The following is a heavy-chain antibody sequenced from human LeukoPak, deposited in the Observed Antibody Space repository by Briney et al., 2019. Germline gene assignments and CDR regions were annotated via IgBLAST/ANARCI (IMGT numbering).Heavy chain of an antibody. D-gene: IGHD6-19*01. J-gene: IGHJ5*02. CDR3: AKGVHSSGWPNWFDP. CDR2: IRYDGSNK. CDR1: GFTLSANG. V-gene: IGHV3-30*02. Sequence: AGSLRLSCAASGFTLSANGMQWDRQAPGKGLEWVAFIRYDGSNKYYADSVKGRFTIARDNPKNTLYLQMNSLSPEDTAVYYCAKGVHSSGWPNWFDPWGQGTPVTVSS.